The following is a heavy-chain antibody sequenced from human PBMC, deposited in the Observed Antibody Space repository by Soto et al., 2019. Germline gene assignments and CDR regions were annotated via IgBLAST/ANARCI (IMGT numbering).Heavy chain of an antibody. Sequence: KTSETLSLTCAVSGGSISSSNWWSWVRQPPGKGLEWIGEIYHSGSTNYNPSLKSRVTISVDKSKNQFSLKLSSVTAADTAVYYCARLREYSSSWYAEYYFDYWGQGTLVTVSS. D-gene: IGHD6-13*01. CDR1: GGSISSSNW. CDR3: ARLREYSSSWYAEYYFDY. CDR2: IYHSGST. J-gene: IGHJ4*02. V-gene: IGHV4-4*02.